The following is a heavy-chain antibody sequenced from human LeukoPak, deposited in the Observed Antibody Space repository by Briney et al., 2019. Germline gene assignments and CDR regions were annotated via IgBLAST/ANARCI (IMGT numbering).Heavy chain of an antibody. V-gene: IGHV3-23*01. D-gene: IGHD2-2*01. CDR2: ISGSGGST. Sequence: GGSLRLSCAASGFTFSSYAMSWVRQAPGKGLEWVSAISGSGGSTYYADSVKGRFTISRDNSKNTLYLQMNSLRAEDTAVYYCAKSRRRVYIVVVPAARTDGSGGLDYWGQGTLVTVSS. J-gene: IGHJ4*02. CDR1: GFTFSSYA. CDR3: AKSRRRVYIVVVPAARTDGSGGLDY.